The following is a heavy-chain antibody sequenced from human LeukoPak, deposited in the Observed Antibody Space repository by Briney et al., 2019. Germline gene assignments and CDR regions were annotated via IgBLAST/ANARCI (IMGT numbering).Heavy chain of an antibody. CDR3: ARCGGDPGDHYYGMDV. Sequence: SETLSLTCSVSGVSISTSDYFWGWIRQSPGKGLEWIGSIDESGNTYYNPSLKTRVTISLGMSKNQFSLKLSSVTAADTAVYYCARCGGDPGDHYYGMDVWGQGTTVTVSS. V-gene: IGHV4-39*07. CDR2: IDESGNT. J-gene: IGHJ6*02. CDR1: GVSISTSDYF. D-gene: IGHD2-21*02.